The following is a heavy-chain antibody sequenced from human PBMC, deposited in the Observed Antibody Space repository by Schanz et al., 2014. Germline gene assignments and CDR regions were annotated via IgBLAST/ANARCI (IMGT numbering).Heavy chain of an antibody. Sequence: QVQLQESGPGLVKPSQTLSLTCSVSGGSISSGSYYWNWIRQPAGKGLEWIGRVYTSGSTNYNPSRKRRVPIPRDTTKNHFSLKLGSVTAADTAVYYCARDRGHGDLPGDIWGQGTMVTVSS. CDR2: VYTSGST. D-gene: IGHD4-17*01. J-gene: IGHJ3*02. CDR3: ARDRGHGDLPGDI. V-gene: IGHV4-61*02. CDR1: GGSISSGSYY.